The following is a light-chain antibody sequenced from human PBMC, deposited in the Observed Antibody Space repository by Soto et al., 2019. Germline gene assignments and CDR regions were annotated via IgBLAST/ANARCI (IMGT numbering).Light chain of an antibody. CDR3: KQSYTTPRT. J-gene: IGKJ1*01. V-gene: IGKV1-39*01. Sequence: DLQMTQSPSSLSASVGDRVSVTCRASQSISTFLNWYQQRPGEAPKLLIYAASSLQSGVSSRFSGSGSGADFTLTIGSLQPEDFATYYCKQSYTTPRTFGQGTKMEVK. CDR2: AAS. CDR1: QSISTF.